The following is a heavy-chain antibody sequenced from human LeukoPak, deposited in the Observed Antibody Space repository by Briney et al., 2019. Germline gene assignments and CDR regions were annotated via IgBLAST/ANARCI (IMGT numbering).Heavy chain of an antibody. CDR3: AKSVESAVTTNPYFDY. J-gene: IGHJ4*02. D-gene: IGHD4-17*01. Sequence: PGGSLRLSCAASGFTFSDYAMSWVRQALGKGLKWVSVTSGSGGSAYNVDPVKGRFTISRDNSKNTLYLQMNSLRAEDTAVYYCAKSVESAVTTNPYFDYWGQGILVTVSS. CDR1: GFTFSDYA. V-gene: IGHV3-23*01. CDR2: TSGSGGSA.